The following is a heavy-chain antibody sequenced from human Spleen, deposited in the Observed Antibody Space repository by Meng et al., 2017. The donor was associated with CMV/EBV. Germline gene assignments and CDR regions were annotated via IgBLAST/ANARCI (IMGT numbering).Heavy chain of an antibody. D-gene: IGHD2-2*01. Sequence: ASVKVSCKASGYTFTGYYMHWVRQAPGQGLEWMGWINPNSGGTNYAQKVQGRVTMTRDTSISTAYMELSRLRSDDTAVYYCARVRHCSSTSCYLLISTWLQHWGQGTLVTVSS. V-gene: IGHV1-2*02. J-gene: IGHJ1*01. CDR2: INPNSGGT. CDR3: ARVRHCSSTSCYLLISTWLQH. CDR1: GYTFTGYY.